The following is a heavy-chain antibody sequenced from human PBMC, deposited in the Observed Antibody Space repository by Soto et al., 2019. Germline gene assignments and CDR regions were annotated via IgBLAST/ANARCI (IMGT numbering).Heavy chain of an antibody. Sequence: GGSLRLSCAASGFTFSDSYMSWIRQAPGKGLEWISYITFSGNTVYYADSLKVRFTISRDNAKKSLYLQMNRLRAEDTAVYYCARVSWREKYGMDXWGQGTSVTVS. CDR2: ITFSGNTV. J-gene: IGHJ6*02. V-gene: IGHV3-11*01. CDR3: ARVSWREKYGMDX. D-gene: IGHD3-3*01. CDR1: GFTFSDSY.